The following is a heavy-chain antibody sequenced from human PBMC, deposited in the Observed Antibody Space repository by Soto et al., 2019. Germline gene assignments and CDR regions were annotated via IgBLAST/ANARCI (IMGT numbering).Heavy chain of an antibody. CDR1: GFSFSSYT. J-gene: IGHJ4*02. Sequence: QVQLVESGGGVVQPGRSLRLSCAASGFSFSSYTMHWVRQAPGKGLEWVAAVSFDGKNKYYADSVRDRFTISRDNSKNTLYVEMKCVRAEETAVYYWARDRSFGNAYNLGFDYWGQGTLVTVSS. CDR2: VSFDGKNK. V-gene: IGHV3-30*04. CDR3: ARDRSFGNAYNLGFDY. D-gene: IGHD7-27*01.